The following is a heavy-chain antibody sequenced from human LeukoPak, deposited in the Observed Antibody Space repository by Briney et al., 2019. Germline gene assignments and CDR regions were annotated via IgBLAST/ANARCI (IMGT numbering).Heavy chain of an antibody. CDR3: ARAPLYYYDSSGYRPEYFQH. D-gene: IGHD3-22*01. V-gene: IGHV1-69*05. CDR2: IIPIFGTA. J-gene: IGHJ1*01. Sequence: GASVKVSCKASGGTFSSDAISWVRQAPGQGLEWMGRIIPIFGTANYAQKLQGRVTITTDEYKSTAYMELSSLRSEDTAVYYCARAPLYYYDSSGYRPEYFQHWGQGTLVTVSS. CDR1: GGTFSSDA.